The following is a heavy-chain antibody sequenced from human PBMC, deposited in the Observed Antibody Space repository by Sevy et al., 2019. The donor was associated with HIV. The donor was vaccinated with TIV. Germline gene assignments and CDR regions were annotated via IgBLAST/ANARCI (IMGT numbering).Heavy chain of an antibody. J-gene: IGHJ6*02. CDR3: VKDLGGIETLDYYSYYGMDV. D-gene: IGHD3-16*01. Sequence: SLKISCVASGFRFDDYAMHWVRQVPGKSPEWVSGISWNSNKIGYADPVKGRFTISRDSARNSVYLTMSSLRPEDTALYYCVKDLGGIETLDYYSYYGMDVWGQGTTVTVSS. CDR2: ISWNSNKI. V-gene: IGHV3-9*01. CDR1: GFRFDDYA.